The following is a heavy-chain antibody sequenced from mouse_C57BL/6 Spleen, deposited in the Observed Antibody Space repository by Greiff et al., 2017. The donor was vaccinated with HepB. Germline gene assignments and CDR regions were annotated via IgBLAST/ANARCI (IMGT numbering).Heavy chain of an antibody. V-gene: IGHV1-72*01. J-gene: IGHJ2*01. CDR1: GYTLTSYW. CDR3: ARWANYNGSRGDY. CDR2: IDPNSGGT. Sequence: VQLHQPGAELVKPGASVKLSCTASGYTLTSYWMHWVKQRPGRGLEWVGRIDPNSGGTKYNEKFTSKATLTVDKPSSTAYVQLSSLTSEASAVDYCARWANYNGSRGDYWGQGTTLTVAS. D-gene: IGHD1-1*01.